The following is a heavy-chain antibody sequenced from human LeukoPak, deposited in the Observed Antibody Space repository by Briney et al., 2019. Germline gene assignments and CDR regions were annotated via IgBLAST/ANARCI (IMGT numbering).Heavy chain of an antibody. CDR3: ARGAHIVVVTAISPGWFDP. J-gene: IGHJ5*02. CDR2: INHSGST. D-gene: IGHD2-21*02. V-gene: IGHV4-34*01. CDR1: GGSFSGYY. Sequence: SETLSLTCAVYGGSFSGYYWSWIRQPPGKGLEWIGEINHSGSTNYNPSLKSRVTISVDTSKNQFSLKLSSVTAADTAVYYCARGAHIVVVTAISPGWFDPWGQGTLVTVSS.